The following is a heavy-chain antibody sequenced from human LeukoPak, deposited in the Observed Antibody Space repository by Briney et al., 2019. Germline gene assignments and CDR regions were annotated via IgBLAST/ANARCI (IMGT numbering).Heavy chain of an antibody. V-gene: IGHV3-74*01. Sequence: GGSLRLSCPAPGFTFSSYWMHWVRQAPGKGLVWFSRIYSDGSSTNYADSVKGRFTISRDNAKNTLYLQMNSLRAEDTAVYYCARGEYCSGGSCYSAAFDIWGQGTMVTVSS. CDR2: IYSDGSST. D-gene: IGHD2-15*01. CDR3: ARGEYCSGGSCYSAAFDI. CDR1: GFTFSSYW. J-gene: IGHJ3*02.